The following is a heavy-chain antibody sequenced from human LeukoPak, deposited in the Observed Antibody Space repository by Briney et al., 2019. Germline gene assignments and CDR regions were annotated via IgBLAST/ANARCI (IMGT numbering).Heavy chain of an antibody. CDR3: ARGPSYGSRSDYLDY. V-gene: IGHV3-48*03. CDR1: GFDFSIYR. CDR2: IHLSGTPT. D-gene: IGHD3-10*01. J-gene: IGHJ4*02. Sequence: PGGSLRLSCAASGFDFSIYRMNWVRQAPGKGLEWVSYIHLSGTPTHYAEVVKGRFTISRDNGKNSLYLQMNNLRADDTAVYYCARGPSYGSRSDYLDYWGQGTLVTVSS.